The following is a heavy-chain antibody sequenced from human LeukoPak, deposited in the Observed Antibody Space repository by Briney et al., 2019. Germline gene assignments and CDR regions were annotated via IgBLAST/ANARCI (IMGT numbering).Heavy chain of an antibody. CDR2: IHPNGGDT. CDR3: ARDSSGPLNWFDP. Sequence: ASVKVSCKASAYTFTDYYIHWVRQAPGQGLEWMGSIHPNGGDTNYAQKFQGRVTMTRDTSISTAYMELSRLSSDDTAVFYCARDSSGPLNWFDPWGQGTLVTVSS. D-gene: IGHD6-25*01. V-gene: IGHV1-2*02. J-gene: IGHJ5*02. CDR1: AYTFTDYY.